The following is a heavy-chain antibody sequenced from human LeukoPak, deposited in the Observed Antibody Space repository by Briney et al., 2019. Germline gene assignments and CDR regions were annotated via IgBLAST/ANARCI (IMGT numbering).Heavy chain of an antibody. CDR2: IYYSGST. CDR3: ARESSDGVGATTLGWFDP. J-gene: IGHJ5*02. CDR1: GGSISSYY. Sequence: KPSETLSLTCTVSGGSISSYYWSWIRQPPGKGLEWIGYIYYSGSTNYNPSLKSRVTISVDTSKNQFSLKLSSVTAADTAVYYCARESSDGVGATTLGWFDPWGQGTLVTVSS. V-gene: IGHV4-59*01. D-gene: IGHD1-26*01.